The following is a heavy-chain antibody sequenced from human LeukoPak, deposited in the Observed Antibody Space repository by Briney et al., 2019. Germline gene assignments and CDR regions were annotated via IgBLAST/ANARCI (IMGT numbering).Heavy chain of an antibody. D-gene: IGHD3-3*01. Sequence: GGSLRLSCAASGFTFSSYGMHWVRQAPGKGLEWAAVISYDGSNKYYADSVKGRFTISRDNSKNTLYLQMNSLRAEDTAVYYCAKGDLITIFGVVTNVDYWGQGTLVTVSS. CDR3: AKGDLITIFGVVTNVDY. CDR1: GFTFSSYG. J-gene: IGHJ4*02. V-gene: IGHV3-30*18. CDR2: ISYDGSNK.